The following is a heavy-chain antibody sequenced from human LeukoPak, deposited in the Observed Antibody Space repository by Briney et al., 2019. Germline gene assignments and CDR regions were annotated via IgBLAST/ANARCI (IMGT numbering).Heavy chain of an antibody. CDR1: GFTFSSYT. CDR2: LSFGGGTI. V-gene: IGHV3-23*01. CDR3: ARDGATVINYFDY. J-gene: IGHJ4*02. D-gene: IGHD4-17*01. Sequence: GGSLRLSCAASGFTFSSYTMAWVRQAPGRGLECVSSLSFGGGTIYYADSVKGRFTISRDTSKNTLYLQMNSLRAEDTAVYYCARDGATVINYFDYWGQGTLVTVSS.